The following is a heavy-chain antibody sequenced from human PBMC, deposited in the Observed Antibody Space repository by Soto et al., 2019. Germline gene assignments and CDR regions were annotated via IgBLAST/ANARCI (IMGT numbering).Heavy chain of an antibody. CDR1: GGSITSAGSF. J-gene: IGHJ5*02. CDR3: ARGGASSKWFAH. Sequence: LSLPRTVCGGSITSAGSFSSWIRQQPGRGRECIALHGYSRATTYNPYLASRFIISVDTSKGQFSLNLRSVNAADTAVYYCARGGASSKWFAHWGQGTLVTISS. D-gene: IGHD2-15*01. V-gene: IGHV4-31*03. CDR2: HGYSRAT.